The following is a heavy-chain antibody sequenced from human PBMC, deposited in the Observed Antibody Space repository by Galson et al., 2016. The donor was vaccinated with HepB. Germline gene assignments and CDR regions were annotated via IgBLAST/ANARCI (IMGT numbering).Heavy chain of an antibody. D-gene: IGHD3-10*01. V-gene: IGHV3-13*04. CDR1: GFTFSRYD. CDR2: IGSAGDT. CDR3: ARESRGRGVDAFDI. Sequence: SLRLSCAASGFTFSRYDMPWVRQATGKGLQWVSAIGSAGDTYYSGSVKGRFTIFRENTKNSLYLQMKSLRAGDTAVYYCARESRGRGVDAFDIWGQGTMVTVSS. J-gene: IGHJ3*02.